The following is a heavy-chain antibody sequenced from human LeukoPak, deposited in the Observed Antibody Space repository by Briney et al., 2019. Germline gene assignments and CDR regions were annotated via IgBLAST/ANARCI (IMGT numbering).Heavy chain of an antibody. D-gene: IGHD4-17*01. CDR3: ARVVDYGDYGSPGYYYYMDV. V-gene: IGHV4-59*01. J-gene: IGHJ6*03. CDR1: GGAISSYY. CDR2: IYYSGNT. Sequence: SETLSLTCTVSGGAISSYYWSWIRQPPGKGLDWIGYIYYSGNTKYNPSLKSRVTISVDTSKNQFSLKLSSVTAADTAVYYCARVVDYGDYGSPGYYYYMDVWGKGTTVTVPS.